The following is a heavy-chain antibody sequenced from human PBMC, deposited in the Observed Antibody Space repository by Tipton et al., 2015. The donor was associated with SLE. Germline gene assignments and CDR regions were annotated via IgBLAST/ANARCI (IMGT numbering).Heavy chain of an antibody. V-gene: IGHV4-39*07. CDR1: GGSISSSSYY. J-gene: IGHJ4*02. CDR3: AREKSGNSIDY. D-gene: IGHD4-23*01. CDR2: VYYSGST. Sequence: TLSLTCTVSGGSISSSSYYWGWIRQPPGKGLEWIGNVYYSGSTYYNPSLKSRVTISVDTSKNQFSLKLSSVTAADTAMYYCAREKSGNSIDYWGQGTLVTVSS.